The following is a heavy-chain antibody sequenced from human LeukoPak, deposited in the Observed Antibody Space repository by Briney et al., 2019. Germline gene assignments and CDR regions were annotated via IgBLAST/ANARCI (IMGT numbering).Heavy chain of an antibody. CDR1: GASISSTSYC. CDR2: IYYSGST. CDR3: AAGSESYDSRGYSYYFDY. V-gene: IGHV4-61*05. D-gene: IGHD3-22*01. J-gene: IGHJ4*02. Sequence: SETLSLTCTVSGASISSTSYCWGWIRQPPGKGLEWIGYIYYSGSTNYNPSLKSRVTISVDTSKNQFSLKLSSVTAADTAVYYCAAGSESYDSRGYSYYFDYWGQGTLVTVSS.